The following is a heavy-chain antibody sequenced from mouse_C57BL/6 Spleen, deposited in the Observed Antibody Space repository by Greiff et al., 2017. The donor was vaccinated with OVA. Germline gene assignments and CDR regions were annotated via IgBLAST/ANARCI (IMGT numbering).Heavy chain of an antibody. Sequence: QVQLKQPGAELVKPGASVQLSCKASGYTFTSYWMQWVKQRPGQGLEWIGEIDPSDSYTNYNQKFKGKATLTVDTSSSTAYMQLSSLTSEDSAVYYCARGGAYYFDYWGQGTTLTVSS. CDR2: IDPSDSYT. CDR1: GYTFTSYW. CDR3: ARGGAYYFDY. J-gene: IGHJ2*01. V-gene: IGHV1-50*01.